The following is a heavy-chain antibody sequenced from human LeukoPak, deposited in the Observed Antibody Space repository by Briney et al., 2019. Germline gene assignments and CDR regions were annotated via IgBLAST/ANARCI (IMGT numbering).Heavy chain of an antibody. CDR3: ARYYYYGSGGYYYYMDV. Sequence: SETLSLTCAVYGGSFSGYYWSWIRQPPGKGLEWIGEINHSGSTNYNPSFKSRVTISVDTSKNQFSLKLSSVTAADTAVYYCARYYYYGSGGYYYYMDVWGKGTTVTISS. J-gene: IGHJ6*03. D-gene: IGHD3-10*01. CDR1: GGSFSGYY. V-gene: IGHV4-34*01. CDR2: INHSGST.